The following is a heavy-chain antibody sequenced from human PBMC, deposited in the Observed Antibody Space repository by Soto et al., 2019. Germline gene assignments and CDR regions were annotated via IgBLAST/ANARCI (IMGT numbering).Heavy chain of an antibody. CDR1: GFTFSNYA. Sequence: QVQLLESGGGVVQPGRSLRLSCAASGFTFSNYAMHWVRQAPGKGLEWVAATLDDGSRKYYADSVKGLITISGDNTKDIVYLEMSRLGPEATATYYCAMAACGSIRSQERDQFDAWGQGTLVTVSS. V-gene: IGHV3-30-3*01. J-gene: IGHJ5*02. CDR2: TLDDGSRK. D-gene: IGHD3-3*02. CDR3: AMAACGSIRSQERDQFDA.